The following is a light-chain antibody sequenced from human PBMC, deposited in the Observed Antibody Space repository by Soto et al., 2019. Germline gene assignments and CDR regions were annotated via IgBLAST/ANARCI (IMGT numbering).Light chain of an antibody. CDR2: GAS. CDR3: QQYSNWPPYT. J-gene: IGKJ2*01. Sequence: EIVMTQSPATLSLSPGERATLSCRASQSVSSNLAWYQQKPGQPPRLLIYGASTRATGIPARFSGSGSGTEFTLTISSLQSEDFAVYYCQQYSNWPPYTFGQGTKLEIK. CDR1: QSVSSN. V-gene: IGKV3D-15*01.